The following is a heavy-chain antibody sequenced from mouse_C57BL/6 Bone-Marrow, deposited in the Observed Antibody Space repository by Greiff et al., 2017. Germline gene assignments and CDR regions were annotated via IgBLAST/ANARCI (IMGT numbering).Heavy chain of an antibody. J-gene: IGHJ1*03. Sequence: LQLKESGPGLVAPSQSLSITCTVSGFSLTSSGGHGVRRPPGKGLGGLVVIWSDGNNTYNSALKSILSISKDNTKSQVFLKMNSLQTDDIAMYYCARHGGPGYFEVWGTGTTVTVSS. V-gene: IGHV2-6-1*01. CDR2: IWSDGNN. CDR3: ARHGGPGYFEV. CDR1: GFSLTSSG.